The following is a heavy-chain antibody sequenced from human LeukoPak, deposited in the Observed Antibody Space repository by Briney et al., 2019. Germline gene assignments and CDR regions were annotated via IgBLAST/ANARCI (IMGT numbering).Heavy chain of an antibody. Sequence: SETLSLTCTVSGGSISSYYWSWIRQPPGKRLERIGYIYYSGSTNYNPSLKSRVTIPVDTSKIQFSLKLSSVTAADTAVYYCARVFGSGYDFRGAFDIWGQGTMVTVSS. CDR3: ARVFGSGYDFRGAFDI. CDR2: IYYSGST. D-gene: IGHD5-12*01. CDR1: GGSISSYY. J-gene: IGHJ3*02. V-gene: IGHV4-59*01.